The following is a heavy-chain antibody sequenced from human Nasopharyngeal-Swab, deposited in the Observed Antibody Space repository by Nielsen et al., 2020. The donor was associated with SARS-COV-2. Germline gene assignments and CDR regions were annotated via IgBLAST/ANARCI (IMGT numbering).Heavy chain of an antibody. J-gene: IGHJ6*02. CDR2: IDWDDDK. CDR1: GFSLSTSGMC. D-gene: IGHD4-17*01. CDR3: ARDYASGYYYYGMDV. Sequence: SGPTLVKPTQPLTLTCTFSGFSLSTSGMCVSWIRQPPGKALEWLALIDWDDDKYYSTSLKTRLTISKDTSKNQVVLTMTNMDPVDTATYYCARDYASGYYYYGMDVWGQGTTVTVSS. V-gene: IGHV2-70*01.